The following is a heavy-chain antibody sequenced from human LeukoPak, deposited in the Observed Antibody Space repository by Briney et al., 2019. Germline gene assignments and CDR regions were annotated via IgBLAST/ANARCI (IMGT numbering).Heavy chain of an antibody. D-gene: IGHD1-26*01. J-gene: IGHJ4*02. V-gene: IGHV3-30*18. CDR3: AKEGEEGLDY. CDR1: GFTFSSYG. CDR2: ISYDGSNK. Sequence: GRSLRLSCAASGFTFSSYGMHWVRQAPGKGLEWVAVISYDGSNKYYADSVKGRFTISRDNSKNTLYLQMNSLRAEDTAVYYCAKEGEEGLDYWGQGTLVTVSS.